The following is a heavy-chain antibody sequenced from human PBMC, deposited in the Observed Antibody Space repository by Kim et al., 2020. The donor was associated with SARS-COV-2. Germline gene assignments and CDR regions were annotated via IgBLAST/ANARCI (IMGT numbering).Heavy chain of an antibody. D-gene: IGHD6-19*01. CDR3: ATRFSSGWSFDY. J-gene: IGHJ4*02. Sequence: IYAQKFQGRVTMTEDTSTDTAYMELSSLRSEDTAVYYCATRFSSGWSFDYWGQGTLVAVSS. V-gene: IGHV1-24*01.